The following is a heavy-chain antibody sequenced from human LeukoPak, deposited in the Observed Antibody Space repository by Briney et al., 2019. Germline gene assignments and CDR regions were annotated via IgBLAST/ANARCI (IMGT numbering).Heavy chain of an antibody. J-gene: IGHJ4*02. D-gene: IGHD4-23*01. V-gene: IGHV4-61*05. CDR2: IYYSGST. CDR3: ARNYGGENYFDY. CDR1: GGSISSSSYY. Sequence: SETLSLTCTVSGGSISSSSYYWGWIRQPPGKGLEWIAYIYYSGSTNYNPSLKSRVTISVDMSKNQFSLKLTSVTAADTAVYYCARNYGGENYFDYWGQGTLVTVSS.